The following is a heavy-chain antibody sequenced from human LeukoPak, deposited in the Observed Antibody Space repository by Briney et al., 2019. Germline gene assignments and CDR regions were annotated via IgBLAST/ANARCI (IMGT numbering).Heavy chain of an antibody. CDR3: AELGITMIGGV. V-gene: IGHV3-48*03. CDR1: GFTFSSYE. CDR2: ISSSGTTI. Sequence: GGSLRLSCAASGFTFSSYEMNWVRQAPGKGLEWVSYISSSGTTIYYADSVKGRFTISRDNAKNSLYLQMNSLRAEDTAVYYCAELGITMIGGVWGKGTTVTISS. D-gene: IGHD3-10*02. J-gene: IGHJ6*04.